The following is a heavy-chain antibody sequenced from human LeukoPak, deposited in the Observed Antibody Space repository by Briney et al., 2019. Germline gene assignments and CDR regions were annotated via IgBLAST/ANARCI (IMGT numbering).Heavy chain of an antibody. V-gene: IGHV3-21*01. CDR2: ISSSSSYI. J-gene: IGHJ4*02. CDR3: ARDDFWSGYPIDY. CDR1: GFTFSSYS. D-gene: IGHD3-3*01. Sequence: GGSLRLSCAASGFTFSSYSMNWVRQAPGKGLEWVSSISSSSSYIYYADSVKGRFTISRDNAKNSLYLQMNSLRAEDTAVYYCARDDFWSGYPIDYWGQGTLVTVSS.